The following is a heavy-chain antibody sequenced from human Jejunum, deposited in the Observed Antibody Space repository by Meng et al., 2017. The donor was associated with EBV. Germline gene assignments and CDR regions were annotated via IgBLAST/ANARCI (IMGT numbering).Heavy chain of an antibody. J-gene: IGHJ4*02. CDR1: GFTFSNYW. CDR2: INSDGTNT. V-gene: IGHV3-74*01. CDR3: ARGNHGPDY. Sequence: VHFVESGGCFVQPGGSLGISCAASGFTFSNYWMHWVRQSPGKGLIYVSRINSDGTNTGYTDSVKGRFTISRDNAKNTLYLEMNSLRAEDTAVYYCARGNHGPDYWGQGTLVTVSS. D-gene: IGHD1-14*01.